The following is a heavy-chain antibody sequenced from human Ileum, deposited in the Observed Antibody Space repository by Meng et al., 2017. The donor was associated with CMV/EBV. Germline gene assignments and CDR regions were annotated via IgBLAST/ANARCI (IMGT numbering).Heavy chain of an antibody. CDR3: TRDFNRDTYGYTGYALDY. Sequence: FILSNHWMHWVRQAPGKGLVWVSRIKTDGSSTSYADSVKGRFTISRDNAKNTLYLQMDSLRDEDTAVYYCTRDFNRDTYGYTGYALDYWGRGTLVTVSS. V-gene: IGHV3-74*01. CDR1: FILSNHW. CDR2: IKTDGSST. J-gene: IGHJ4*02. D-gene: IGHD3-9*01.